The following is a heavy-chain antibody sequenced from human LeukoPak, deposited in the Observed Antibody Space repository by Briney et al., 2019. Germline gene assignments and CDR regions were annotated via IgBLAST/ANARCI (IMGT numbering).Heavy chain of an antibody. CDR3: ARRGRDGNIDY. CDR1: GYIFTSSW. D-gene: IGHD5-24*01. J-gene: IGHJ4*02. Sequence: PGGSLKISFKGSGYIFTSSWITWARQMPGKGLEWMGIIYPDDSDTRYSPSFQGQVTISADKSISTAYLQWSSLKASDTAMYYCARRGRDGNIDYWGQGTLVTVSS. CDR2: IYPDDSDT. V-gene: IGHV5-51*01.